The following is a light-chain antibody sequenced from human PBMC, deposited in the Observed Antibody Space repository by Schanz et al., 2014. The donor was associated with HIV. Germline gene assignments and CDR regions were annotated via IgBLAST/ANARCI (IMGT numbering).Light chain of an antibody. J-gene: IGLJ3*02. CDR2: SNN. CDR1: SSNIGTNA. V-gene: IGLV1-44*01. CDR3: AAWDDSLSAWV. Sequence: QSVLTQPPSVSGTPGQRVTISCSGSSSNIGTNAVNWYQQLPGTAPKLLIQSNNQRPSGVPDRFSGSKSGTSASLAISGLQSEDEADYYCAAWDDSLSAWVFGGGTKVTVL.